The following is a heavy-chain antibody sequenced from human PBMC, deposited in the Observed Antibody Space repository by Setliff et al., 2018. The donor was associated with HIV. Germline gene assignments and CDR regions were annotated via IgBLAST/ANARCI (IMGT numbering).Heavy chain of an antibody. D-gene: IGHD3-22*01. Sequence: GGSLRLSCAASGFSFSSYWMHWVRQAPGKGLVWVSRSRTDGSSTTYADSVKGRFTISRDNAKNILYLQMNSLTAEDTAVYYCAREGNYESRLDYWGQGTQVTVSS. CDR3: AREGNYESRLDY. V-gene: IGHV3-74*01. CDR2: SRTDGSST. J-gene: IGHJ4*02. CDR1: GFSFSSYW.